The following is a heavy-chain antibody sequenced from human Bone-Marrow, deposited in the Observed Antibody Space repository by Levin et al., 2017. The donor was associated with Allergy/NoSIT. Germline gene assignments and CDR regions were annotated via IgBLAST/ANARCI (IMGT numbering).Heavy chain of an antibody. CDR2: ITTYNGNT. D-gene: IGHD3-3*01. J-gene: IGHJ6*03. CDR3: ARGSYDFWSGSIYYYYYYMDI. V-gene: IGHV1-18*01. Sequence: ASVKVSCKASGYMFTSYGITWVRQAPGQGLEWMGWITTYNGNTSFAQKFQGRVTMTTDTSTSTAYMELKSLRSDDTAVYYCARGSYDFWSGSIYYYYYYMDIWGKGTTVTVSS. CDR1: GYMFTSYG.